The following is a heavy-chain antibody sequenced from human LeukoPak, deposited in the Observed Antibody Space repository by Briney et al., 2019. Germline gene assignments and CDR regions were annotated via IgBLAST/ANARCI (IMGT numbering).Heavy chain of an antibody. V-gene: IGHV1-18*01. Sequence: ASVKVSCKASGYTFTSYGISWVRQAPGQGLEWMGWISGNNGNTNYAQHLQGRVTMTTDTSTSTAYMELRGLRSDDTAVYYCARDVFSTYYYDSSGLGDAFEIWGRGTMVTASS. D-gene: IGHD3-22*01. CDR1: GYTFTSYG. CDR2: ISGNNGNT. J-gene: IGHJ3*02. CDR3: ARDVFSTYYYDSSGLGDAFEI.